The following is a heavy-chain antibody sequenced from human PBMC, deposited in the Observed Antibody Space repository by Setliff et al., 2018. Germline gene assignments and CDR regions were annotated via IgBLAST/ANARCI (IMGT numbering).Heavy chain of an antibody. D-gene: IGHD4-17*01. CDR3: AREVLSTVVAWDY. CDR2: INPNNGGT. CDR1: GYVFSAYY. Sequence: GASVKVSCKASGYVFSAYYIYWVRQAPGQGLEWMGWINPNNGGTNYAPKFQGSVTMTRDTSISTDYMDLSRLTSDDTAVYYCAREVLSTVVAWDYWGQGTLVTVSS. J-gene: IGHJ4*02. V-gene: IGHV1-2*02.